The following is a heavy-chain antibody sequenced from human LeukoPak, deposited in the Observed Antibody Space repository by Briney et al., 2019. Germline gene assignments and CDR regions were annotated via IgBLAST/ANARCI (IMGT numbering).Heavy chain of an antibody. CDR3: AKDISRGRLDGFGY. Sequence: QSGGSLRLSCAASEFTFSTYLMTWVRQAPGKGLEWVANIKQDGSEKYYADSVKGRFTISRDNAKNSLYLQMNSLRAEDTALYYCAKDISRGRLDGFGYWGQGTLVTVSS. D-gene: IGHD6-19*01. CDR2: IKQDGSEK. J-gene: IGHJ4*02. CDR1: EFTFSTYL. V-gene: IGHV3-7*03.